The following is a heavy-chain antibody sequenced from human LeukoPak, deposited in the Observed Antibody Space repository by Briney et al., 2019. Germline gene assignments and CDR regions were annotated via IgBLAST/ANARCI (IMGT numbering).Heavy chain of an antibody. V-gene: IGHV3-21*01. CDR1: GFTVSNDY. CDR3: ARDRQGPYYDFWSGIPYFDY. Sequence: GGSLRLSCAASGFTVSNDYMTWVRQAPGKGLEWVSSISSSSSYIYYADSVKGRFTISRDNAKNSLYLQMNSLRAEDTAVYYCARDRQGPYYDFWSGIPYFDYWGQGTLVTVSS. D-gene: IGHD3-3*01. J-gene: IGHJ4*02. CDR2: ISSSSSYI.